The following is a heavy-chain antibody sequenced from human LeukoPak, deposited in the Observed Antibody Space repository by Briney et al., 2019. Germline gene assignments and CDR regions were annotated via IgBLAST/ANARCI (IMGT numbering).Heavy chain of an antibody. Sequence: SETLSLTCTVSGGSISSYYWSWIRQPPGKGLEWIGDIYYSGSTNYNPSLKSRVTISVDTSKNQFSLKLSSVTAADTAVYYCARRGVYGAYDAFDIWGQGTMVTVSS. D-gene: IGHD4-17*01. CDR3: ARRGVYGAYDAFDI. J-gene: IGHJ3*02. CDR1: GGSISSYY. CDR2: IYYSGST. V-gene: IGHV4-59*01.